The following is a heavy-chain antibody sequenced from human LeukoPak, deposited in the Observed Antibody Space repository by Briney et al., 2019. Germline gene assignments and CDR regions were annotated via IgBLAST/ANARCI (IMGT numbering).Heavy chain of an antibody. CDR1: GFTFRSYA. CDR3: ASYDSSGYCQYFDY. V-gene: IGHV3-23*01. D-gene: IGHD3-22*01. Sequence: GGSLRLSCAASGFTFRSYAMSWVRQAPGKGLEWVSGIGGSGGSTYYADSAKGRFTISRDNSKNALYLQMNSLRAEDTAVYYCASYDSSGYCQYFDYWGQGTLVTVSS. CDR2: IGGSGGST. J-gene: IGHJ4*02.